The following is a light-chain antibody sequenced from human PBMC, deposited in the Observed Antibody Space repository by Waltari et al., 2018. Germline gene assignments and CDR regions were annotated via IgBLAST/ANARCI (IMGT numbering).Light chain of an antibody. J-gene: IGKJ2*01. Sequence: EIVMTQSPATLSVSPGEGVTLSCRASQSVSTKLAWYQLKPGQAPRLLIYDASSRATGIPARFSGSGSGTEFTLTISSLESEDFAFYYCQQSRRWPQRTFGQGTKLEI. CDR1: QSVSTK. V-gene: IGKV3D-15*01. CDR3: QQSRRWPQRT. CDR2: DAS.